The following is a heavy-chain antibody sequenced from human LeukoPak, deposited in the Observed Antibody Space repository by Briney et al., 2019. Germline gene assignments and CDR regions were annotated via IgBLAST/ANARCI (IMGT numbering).Heavy chain of an antibody. CDR1: GFTFTTYS. CDR2: ISSGSSAI. CDR3: ARESSGVLGFDY. J-gene: IGHJ4*02. Sequence: GGSLRLSCEASGFTFTTYSMTWVRQAPGKGLEWVSIISSGSSAIFSADALKGRFTISRDDAKNLLYLDMNSLRAEDTAVYYCARESSGVLGFDYWGQGTLVTVSS. V-gene: IGHV3-21*01. D-gene: IGHD3-10*01.